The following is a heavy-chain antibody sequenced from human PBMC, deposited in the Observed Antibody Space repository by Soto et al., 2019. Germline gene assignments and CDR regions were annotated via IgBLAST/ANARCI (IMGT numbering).Heavy chain of an antibody. V-gene: IGHV1-18*01. CDR1: GYTLTSYG. D-gene: IGHD2-21*02. Sequence: QVQLVQSGAEVKKPGASVKVSCKASGYTLTSYGISWVRQAPGQGLEWMGWISAYNGNTNYAQKLQGRVTMTTDTSTSTAYRELRSLRSDDTAVYYCARGSAVGGNFIYFDSWGQGTLVTVSS. CDR3: ARGSAVGGNFIYFDS. CDR2: ISAYNGNT. J-gene: IGHJ4*02.